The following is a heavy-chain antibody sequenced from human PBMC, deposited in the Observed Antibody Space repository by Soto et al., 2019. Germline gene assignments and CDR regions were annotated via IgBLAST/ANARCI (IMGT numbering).Heavy chain of an antibody. Sequence: EVQLVESGGGLIQSGGSLRLSCAGSGVTVNTNYMSWVRQSPGKGLEWVSLIESGGSIYYADSVKGRFTISRDSFKNTLSLQMNSLRVEDTAVYYCASTTVWKNAFEIWGQGTLVSVSS. V-gene: IGHV3-53*01. CDR2: IESGGSI. CDR3: ASTTVWKNAFEI. D-gene: IGHD3-16*01. J-gene: IGHJ3*02. CDR1: GVTVNTNY.